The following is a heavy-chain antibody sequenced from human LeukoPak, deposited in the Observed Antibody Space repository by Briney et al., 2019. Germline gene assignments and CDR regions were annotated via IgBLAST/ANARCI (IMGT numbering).Heavy chain of an antibody. CDR1: GITLSPYW. V-gene: IGHV3-74*01. J-gene: IGHJ6*03. D-gene: IGHD3-10*01. CDR2: INSDGSST. Sequence: GGSLRLSCAASGITLSPYWMHWVRQIPGKGLEWVSRINSDGSSTAYANSVKGRFTISRDNANNMLYLQMNTLRADDTAVYYCAREITCPDGSDCSCMDVWGKGSTVTVSS. CDR3: AREITCPDGSDCSCMDV.